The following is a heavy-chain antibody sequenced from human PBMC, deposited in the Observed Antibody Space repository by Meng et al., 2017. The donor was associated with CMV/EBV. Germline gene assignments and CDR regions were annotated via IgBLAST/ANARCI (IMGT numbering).Heavy chain of an antibody. CDR1: GGSFSGYY. Sequence: SETLSLTCAVYGGSFSGYYWSGIRQPPGKGLEWIGEINHSGSTNYNPTLKSRVTISVDTSKNQFSLKLRSVTAADTAVYYCARGPRRGYCSSTSCYTEMSTIPRGYYYYGMDVWGQGTTVTVSS. V-gene: IGHV4-34*01. CDR2: INHSGST. J-gene: IGHJ6*02. CDR3: ARGPRRGYCSSTSCYTEMSTIPRGYYYYGMDV. D-gene: IGHD2-2*02.